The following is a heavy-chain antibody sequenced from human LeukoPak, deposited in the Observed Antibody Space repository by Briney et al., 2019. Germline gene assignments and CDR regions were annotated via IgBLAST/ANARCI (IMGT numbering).Heavy chain of an antibody. J-gene: IGHJ6*03. CDR3: ARAKSYGSGSYYLYYYYYMDV. CDR2: IIPIFGTA. D-gene: IGHD3-10*01. Sequence: ASVKVSCKASGGTFSSYAISWVRQAPGQGLEWMGGIIPIFGTANYAQKFQGRVTITADESTSTAYMELSSLRSEDTAVYYCARAKSYGSGSYYLYYYYYMDVWGKGTTVTISS. CDR1: GGTFSSYA. V-gene: IGHV1-69*13.